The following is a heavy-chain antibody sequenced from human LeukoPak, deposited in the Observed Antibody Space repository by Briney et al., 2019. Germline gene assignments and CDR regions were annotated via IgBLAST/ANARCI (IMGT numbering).Heavy chain of an antibody. CDR2: IYYSGST. J-gene: IGHJ3*02. CDR1: GWSFSGYY. D-gene: IGHD1-26*01. CDR3: ARPTRELLYLCAFDI. Sequence: SETLSLTCAVYGWSFSGYYWGWIRQPPGKGLEWIGSIYYSGSTYYNPSLKSRVTISVDTSKNQFSLKLSSVTAADTAVYYCARPTRELLYLCAFDIWGQGTMVTVSS. V-gene: IGHV4-34*01.